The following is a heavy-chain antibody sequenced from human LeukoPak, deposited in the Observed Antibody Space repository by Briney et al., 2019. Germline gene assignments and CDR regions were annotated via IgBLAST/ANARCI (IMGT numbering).Heavy chain of an antibody. CDR3: ARIGDAYYDILTGPPDAFDI. Sequence: PGGSLRLSCAASGFTFSSYEMNWVRQPPGKGLEWIGEINHSGSTNYNPSLKSRVTISVDTSKNQFSLKLSSVTAADTAVYYCARIGDAYYDILTGPPDAFDIWGQGTMVTVSS. J-gene: IGHJ3*02. D-gene: IGHD3-9*01. V-gene: IGHV4-34*01. CDR2: INHSGST. CDR1: GFTFSSYE.